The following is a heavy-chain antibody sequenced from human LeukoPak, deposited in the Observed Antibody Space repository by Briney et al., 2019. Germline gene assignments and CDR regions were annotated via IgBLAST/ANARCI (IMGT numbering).Heavy chain of an antibody. Sequence: SETLSLTCAVHGGSFSGYNWSWIRQPPGKGLELIGVINHSGSTNYNPSLKSRFTISVDTSKNQFSLKLSSVTAADTAVYYCARAVTAFDYWGQGTLVTVSS. CDR3: ARAVTAFDY. V-gene: IGHV4-34*01. J-gene: IGHJ4*02. D-gene: IGHD2-21*02. CDR1: GGSFSGYN. CDR2: INHSGST.